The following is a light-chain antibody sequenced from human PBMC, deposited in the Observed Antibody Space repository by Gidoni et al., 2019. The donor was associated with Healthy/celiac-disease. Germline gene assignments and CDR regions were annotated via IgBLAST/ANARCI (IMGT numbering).Light chain of an antibody. CDR1: QSVSSY. CDR2: DAS. CDR3: QQRSNWALT. J-gene: IGKJ4*01. Sequence: EIVLTQSPATLSLSPGERATLSCRASQSVSSYLAWYQQNPGQAPRLLIYDASNRATGIPARFSGSGSGTDFTLTISSLGPEDFAVYYCQQRSNWALTFGGGTKVEIK. V-gene: IGKV3-11*01.